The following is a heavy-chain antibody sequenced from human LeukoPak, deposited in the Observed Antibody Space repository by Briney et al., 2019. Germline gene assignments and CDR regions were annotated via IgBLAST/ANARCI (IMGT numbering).Heavy chain of an antibody. CDR3: ARGGHAAGNDY. V-gene: IGHV1-2*02. CDR2: INPNSGGT. Sequence: ASVKVSCKASGYTFTGYYMHWVRQAPGQGLEWMGWINPNSGGTSYAQKFQGRVTMTRDTSISTAYMELSRLRSDDTAVYYCARGGHAAGNDYWGQGTLVTVSS. CDR1: GYTFTGYY. D-gene: IGHD6-13*01. J-gene: IGHJ4*02.